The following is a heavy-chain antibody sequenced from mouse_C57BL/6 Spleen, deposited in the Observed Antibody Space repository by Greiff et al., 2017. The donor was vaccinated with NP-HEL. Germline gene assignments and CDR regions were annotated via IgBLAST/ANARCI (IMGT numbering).Heavy chain of an antibody. CDR2: ISSGSSTI. Sequence: EVMLVESGGGLVKPGGSLKLSCAASGFTFSDYGMHWVRQAPEKGLEWVAYISSGSSTIYYADTVKGRFTISRDNAKHTLFLQMTSLRSEDTAMYYCARTAQATFYAMDDWGQGTSVTVSS. CDR3: ARTAQATFYAMDD. J-gene: IGHJ4*01. D-gene: IGHD3-2*02. CDR1: GFTFSDYG. V-gene: IGHV5-17*01.